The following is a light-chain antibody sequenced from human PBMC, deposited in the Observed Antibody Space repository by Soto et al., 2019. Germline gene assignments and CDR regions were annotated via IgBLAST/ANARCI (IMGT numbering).Light chain of an antibody. CDR2: AAA. Sequence: IQITRSPSSLSASVGDRVTITCRASQSISSYLNWYQQKPGKAPELLIYAAASLQSGVPSRFSGSGSGTDFTLTISSLQPEDFATYYCLQDYNYPRTFGQGTKVDIK. CDR1: QSISSY. V-gene: IGKV1-6*01. CDR3: LQDYNYPRT. J-gene: IGKJ1*01.